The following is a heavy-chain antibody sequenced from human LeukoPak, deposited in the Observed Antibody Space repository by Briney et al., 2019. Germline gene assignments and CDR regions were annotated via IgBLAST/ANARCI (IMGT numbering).Heavy chain of an antibody. CDR1: GYTFTSYY. J-gene: IGHJ4*02. D-gene: IGHD3-10*01. Sequence: ASVKVSCKASGYTFTSYYIHWVRQAPGQGLEWXGKINPSGGSTSYAQKXQGRVTMTRDTSTSTVYMELSSLRSEDTAVYYCARAGDGYTRGGFFYWGQGTLVTVSS. CDR3: ARAGDGYTRGGFFY. V-gene: IGHV1-46*01. CDR2: INPSGGST.